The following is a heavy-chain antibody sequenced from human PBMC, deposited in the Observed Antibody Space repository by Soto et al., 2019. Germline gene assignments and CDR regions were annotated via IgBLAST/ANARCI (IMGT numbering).Heavy chain of an antibody. CDR3: SKDGATAGIHYYGMDI. Sequence: GGSLRLSCEVSGFTLNSYGMSWVRQAPDKGLEWVSTIGRSGDTFYADSVRGRFTISRDNSKNTVFLQMNSLRAEDTALYFCSKDGATAGIHYYGMDIWGQGTTVTVSS. CDR1: GFTLNSYG. J-gene: IGHJ6*02. D-gene: IGHD1-1*01. CDR2: IGRSGDT. V-gene: IGHV3-23*01.